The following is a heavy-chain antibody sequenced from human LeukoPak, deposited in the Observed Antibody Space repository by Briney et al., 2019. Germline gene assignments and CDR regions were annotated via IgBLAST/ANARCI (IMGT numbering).Heavy chain of an antibody. Sequence: PGGSLRLSCAASGFTFSSSAMHWVRQAPGKGLEYFSAFSSNGGSTYYADSAKGRFTIARDNSKNTLYLQMSSLRAEDTAVYYCVKDPMRDILTGYPAFWGQGTLVTVSS. J-gene: IGHJ4*02. CDR3: VKDPMRDILTGYPAF. CDR1: GFTFSSSA. CDR2: FSSNGGST. V-gene: IGHV3-64D*09. D-gene: IGHD3-9*01.